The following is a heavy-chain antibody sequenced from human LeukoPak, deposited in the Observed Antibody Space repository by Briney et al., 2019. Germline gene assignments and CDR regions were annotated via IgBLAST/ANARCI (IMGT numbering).Heavy chain of an antibody. Sequence: PGGSLRLSCAASGFPVSSNYMSWVRQAPGKGLEWVSVIYSGGSTYYADSVKGRFTISRDNSKNTLYLQMNSLRAEDTAVYYCARDFWSGIYYWGQGTLVTVSS. D-gene: IGHD3-3*01. CDR3: ARDFWSGIYY. J-gene: IGHJ4*02. CDR2: IYSGGST. CDR1: GFPVSSNY. V-gene: IGHV3-66*02.